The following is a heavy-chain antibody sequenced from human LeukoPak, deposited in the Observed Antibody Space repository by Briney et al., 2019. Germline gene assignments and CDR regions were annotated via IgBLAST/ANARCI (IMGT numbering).Heavy chain of an antibody. J-gene: IGHJ1*01. CDR1: GFTFSNYA. CDR3: AREPLRGYPEH. CDR2: ISRTGGST. Sequence: PGGSLRLSCAACGFTFSNYAMHWVRQARGEGVEYVSFISRTGGSTYYANSVKGRFTICRDNAKNTLYHEMGSLRAEDRAVYYCAREPLRGYPEHWRQGTLLTVPS. V-gene: IGHV3-64*01. D-gene: IGHD5-12*01.